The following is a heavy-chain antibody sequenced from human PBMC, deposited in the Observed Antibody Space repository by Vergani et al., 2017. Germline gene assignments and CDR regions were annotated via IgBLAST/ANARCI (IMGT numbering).Heavy chain of an antibody. D-gene: IGHD3-3*01. CDR3: ARDRFPLDFWSGYDAFDI. CDR1: GGSISSYY. Sequence: QVQLQESGPGLVKPSETLSLTCTVSGGSISSYYWSWIRQPPGQGLEWIGYIYYSGSTNYNPSLKSRVTISVDTSKNQFSLKLSSVTAADTAVYYCARDRFPLDFWSGYDAFDIWGQGTMVTVSS. J-gene: IGHJ3*02. CDR2: IYYSGST. V-gene: IGHV4-59*01.